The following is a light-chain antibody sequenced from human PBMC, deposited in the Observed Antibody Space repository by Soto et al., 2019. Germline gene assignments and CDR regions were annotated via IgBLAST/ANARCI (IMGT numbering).Light chain of an antibody. CDR3: SSFTSSGTLV. Sequence: QSVLTQPASVSGSPGQSITISCTGTSSDVGGYIYVSWYQHLPGKAPKLTIYDVSVRPSGVSNRFSGSKSANTASLTISGLQAEDEADYYCSSFTSSGTLVFGTGTKVTVL. J-gene: IGLJ1*01. CDR2: DVS. V-gene: IGLV2-14*03. CDR1: SSDVGGYIY.